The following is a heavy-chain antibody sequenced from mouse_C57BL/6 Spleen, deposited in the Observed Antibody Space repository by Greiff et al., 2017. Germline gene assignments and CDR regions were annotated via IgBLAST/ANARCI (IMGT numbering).Heavy chain of an antibody. V-gene: IGHV5-6*01. CDR3: ASRGYDYVDY. D-gene: IGHD2-4*01. J-gene: IGHJ2*01. CDR2: ISSGGSYT. CDR1: GFTFSSYG. Sequence: VQLQQSGGDLVKPGGSLKLSCAASGFTFSSYGMSWVRQTPDKRLEWVATISSGGSYTYYPDSVKGRFTISSDNAQHTLYLQMSSLKSEDTAMYYCASRGYDYVDYWGQGTTLTVSS.